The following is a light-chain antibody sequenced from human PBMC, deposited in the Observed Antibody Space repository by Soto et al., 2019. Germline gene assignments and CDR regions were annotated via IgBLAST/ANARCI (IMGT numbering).Light chain of an antibody. CDR3: MHRLDFPFT. V-gene: IGKV2-40*01. CDR2: TIS. J-gene: IGKJ2*01. CDR1: QSLFDTEDGGTY. Sequence: IVMTQTPLSLPVAPGEPASISCRSSQSLFDTEDGGTYLDWYLHKPGQSPQLLIYTISYRASGVPDRFSGSGSGTDFTLNISRVEAEDVGTYYCMHRLDFPFTFGQGTKLEIK.